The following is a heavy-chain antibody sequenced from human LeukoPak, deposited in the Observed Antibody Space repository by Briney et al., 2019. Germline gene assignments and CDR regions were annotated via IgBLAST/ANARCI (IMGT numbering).Heavy chain of an antibody. J-gene: IGHJ4*02. Sequence: GGSLRLSCAASGFTFSSYSMNWGRQAPGKGLEWLSYISSGSGTISYADSVKGRFTISRDNAKNSLYLQMYSLRAEDTAVYYCARRYCSSTSCTLDYWGQGTLVTVSS. D-gene: IGHD2-2*01. CDR2: ISSGSGTI. CDR3: ARRYCSSTSCTLDY. CDR1: GFTFSSYS. V-gene: IGHV3-48*04.